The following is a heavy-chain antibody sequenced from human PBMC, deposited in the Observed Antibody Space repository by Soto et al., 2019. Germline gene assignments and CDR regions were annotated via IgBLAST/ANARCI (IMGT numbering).Heavy chain of an antibody. V-gene: IGHV3-7*01. CDR3: ARIGYSSSSFDY. Sequence: EVHLVESGGGLVQPGGSLRLSCAASGFTFSNYWMSWVRQAPGEGLEWVANIKQDGSVKYYVDPVKGRLTISRDNAKNSLYLQMDSLRAEDTAIYYCARIGYSSSSFDYWGRGTLVTVSS. CDR1: GFTFSNYW. J-gene: IGHJ4*02. D-gene: IGHD6-6*01. CDR2: IKQDGSVK.